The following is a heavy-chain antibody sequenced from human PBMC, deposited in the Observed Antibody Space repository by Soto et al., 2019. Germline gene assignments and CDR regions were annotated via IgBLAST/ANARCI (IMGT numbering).Heavy chain of an antibody. CDR3: AKNNDYAIDA. J-gene: IGHJ6*02. V-gene: IGHV4-4*02. Sequence: QVQLQESGPGLVKPSGTLSLTCVVSGASISDSHWWTWVRQPQGKGLEWIGEMFHSGSTNYNPTLKSRVTISIDKSRYQFSLNLNSVTAADTAVYYCAKNNDYAIDAGGQGTTVTVSS. D-gene: IGHD1-20*01. CDR2: MFHSGST. CDR1: GASISDSHW.